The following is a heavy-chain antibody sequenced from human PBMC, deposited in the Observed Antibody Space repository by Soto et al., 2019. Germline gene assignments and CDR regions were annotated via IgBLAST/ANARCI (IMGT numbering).Heavy chain of an antibody. J-gene: IGHJ4*02. V-gene: IGHV3-23*01. D-gene: IGHD3-9*01. CDR3: AKAPDGYYDILTGYSY. CDR2: ISGGGGST. Sequence: EVHLLESGGGLVQPGGSLRLSCAASGFTFSSYAMSWVRQAPGKGLEWVSSISGGGGSTYYAGSVKGRFTISRDNSKNTLYLQMNSLRAEDTALYYCAKAPDGYYDILTGYSYWGQGALVTVSS. CDR1: GFTFSSYA.